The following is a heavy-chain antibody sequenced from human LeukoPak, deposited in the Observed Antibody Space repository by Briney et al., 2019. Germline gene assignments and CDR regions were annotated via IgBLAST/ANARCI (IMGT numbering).Heavy chain of an antibody. J-gene: IGHJ4*02. CDR1: GFTFSSYG. V-gene: IGHV3-30*03. CDR2: ISYDGSNK. D-gene: IGHD5-18*01. Sequence: GGSLRLSCAASGFTFSSYGMHWVRQAPGKGLEWVAVISYDGSNKYYADSVKGRFTISRDNSKNTLYLQMNSLRAEDTAVYYCARAPDTAMVTGPNEDYWGQGTLVTVSS. CDR3: ARAPDTAMVTGPNEDY.